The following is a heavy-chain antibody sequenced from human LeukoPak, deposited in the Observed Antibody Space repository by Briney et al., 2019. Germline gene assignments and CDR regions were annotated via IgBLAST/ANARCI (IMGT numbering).Heavy chain of an antibody. CDR2: IRYDGSNK. D-gene: IGHD2-2*01. Sequence: GGSLRLSCAASGFTFSSYGMHWVRQAPGKGLEWVAFIRYDGSNKYYADSVKGRFTISRDNSKNTLYLQMNSLRAEDTAVYYCARDPIPHIVVVPAAMSYMDVWGKGTTVTVSS. CDR1: GFTFSSYG. CDR3: ARDPIPHIVVVPAAMSYMDV. J-gene: IGHJ6*03. V-gene: IGHV3-30*02.